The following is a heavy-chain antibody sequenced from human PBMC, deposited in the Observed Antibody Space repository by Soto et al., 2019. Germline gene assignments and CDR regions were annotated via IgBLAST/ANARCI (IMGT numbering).Heavy chain of an antibody. Sequence: SETLSLTCAVSGGSISSSNWWSWVRQPPGKGLEWIGEIYHSGSTNYNPSLKSRVTISVDKSENQFSLKLSSVTAADTAVYYCASRDIVGATTGMDVWGQGTTVTVSS. CDR3: ASRDIVGATTGMDV. J-gene: IGHJ6*02. D-gene: IGHD1-26*01. V-gene: IGHV4-4*02. CDR2: IYHSGST. CDR1: GGSISSSNW.